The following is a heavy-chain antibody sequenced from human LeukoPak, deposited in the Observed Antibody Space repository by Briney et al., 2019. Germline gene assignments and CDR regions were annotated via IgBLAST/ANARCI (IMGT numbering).Heavy chain of an antibody. V-gene: IGHV3-23*01. CDR3: AKDDSVAGTELFDY. CDR1: GFTFSSYA. Sequence: GGSLSLSCAASGFTFSSYAMSWVRQAPGKGREWVSAFSGSGGSTYYADSVKGRFTISRDNSKNTLYLQMNSLRAEDTAVYYCAKDDSVAGTELFDYWGQGTLVTVSS. D-gene: IGHD6-19*01. CDR2: FSGSGGST. J-gene: IGHJ4*02.